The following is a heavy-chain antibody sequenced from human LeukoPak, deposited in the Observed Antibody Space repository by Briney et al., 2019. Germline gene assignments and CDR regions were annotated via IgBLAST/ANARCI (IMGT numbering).Heavy chain of an antibody. Sequence: PGWSLRLSCAASRFTFDDYAMHWVRQAPGKGLEGVSLISGDGGSTYYADSVKGRFTISRDNSKNSLYLQMSSLRTEDTALYYCAKALDYGDYEYFGYWGQGTLVTVSS. CDR1: RFTFDDYA. V-gene: IGHV3-43*02. CDR2: ISGDGGST. D-gene: IGHD4-17*01. J-gene: IGHJ4*02. CDR3: AKALDYGDYEYFGY.